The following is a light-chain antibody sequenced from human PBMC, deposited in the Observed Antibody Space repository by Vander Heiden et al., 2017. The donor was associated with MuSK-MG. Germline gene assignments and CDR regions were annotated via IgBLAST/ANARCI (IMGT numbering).Light chain of an antibody. CDR3: YQLRSYPRT. J-gene: IGKJ5*01. CDR1: QDINTF. Sequence: DIQLTQSPSFLSASVGDRVTVTCRASQDINTFLAWYQQKPGKAPKLLIYAASTFQSEVPSRFSGSGSGTEFTLTISILQPEDFATYYCYQLRSYPRTFGQWTRMEIK. V-gene: IGKV1-9*01. CDR2: AAS.